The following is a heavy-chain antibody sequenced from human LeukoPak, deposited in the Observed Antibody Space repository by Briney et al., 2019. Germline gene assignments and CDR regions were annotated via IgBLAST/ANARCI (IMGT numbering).Heavy chain of an antibody. Sequence: PSQTLSLTCTVSGGSISNDNYYWSWIRQPPGKGLEWIGYVHYSGSTNYNPSLKSRVTISVDTSKNQFSLKLSSVTAADTAVYYCARDFQRYFDWSNDAFDIWGQGTMVTVSS. J-gene: IGHJ3*02. D-gene: IGHD3-9*01. CDR2: VHYSGST. V-gene: IGHV4-61*01. CDR1: GGSISNDNYY. CDR3: ARDFQRYFDWSNDAFDI.